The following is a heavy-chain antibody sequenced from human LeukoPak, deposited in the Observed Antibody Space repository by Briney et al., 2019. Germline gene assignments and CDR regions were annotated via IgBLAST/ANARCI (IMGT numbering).Heavy chain of an antibody. CDR3: ARDRRPPSSGYYYYFDY. J-gene: IGHJ4*02. CDR1: GGSFSPYF. V-gene: IGHV4-34*01. D-gene: IGHD3-22*01. Sequence: SETLSLTCAVFGGSFSPYFWTWLRQPPGEGLEWIGEINHSGSTNYNPSLKSRVTISVDKSKNQFSLKLSSATAADTAVYYCARDRRPPSSGYYYYFDYWGQGTLVTVSS. CDR2: INHSGST.